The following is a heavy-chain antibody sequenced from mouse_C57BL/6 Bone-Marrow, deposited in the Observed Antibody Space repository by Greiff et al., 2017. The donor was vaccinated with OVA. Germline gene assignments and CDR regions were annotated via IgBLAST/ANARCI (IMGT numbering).Heavy chain of an antibody. CDR3: ARGYDYLYYAMDY. CDR1: GYTFTSYW. J-gene: IGHJ4*01. Sequence: QVQLQQPGAELVKPGASVKLSCKASGYTFTSYWMHWVKQRPGQGLEWIGMIHPNSGSTNYNEKFKSKATLTVDKSSSTAYMQLSSLTSEDSAVYYCARGYDYLYYAMDYWGQGTSGTVSS. CDR2: IHPNSGST. D-gene: IGHD2-4*01. V-gene: IGHV1-64*01.